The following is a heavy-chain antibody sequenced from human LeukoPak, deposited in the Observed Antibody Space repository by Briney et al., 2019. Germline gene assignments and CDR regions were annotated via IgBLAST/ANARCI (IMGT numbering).Heavy chain of an antibody. J-gene: IGHJ4*02. CDR2: IYTGGNS. V-gene: IGHV3-53*01. CDR1: GFTVSLTH. D-gene: IGHD6-13*01. Sequence: GGSLRLSCEASGFTVSLTHMSWVRQAPGKGLEWVSLIYTGGNSYYADSVKGRFIMSRDSSKNTVFLQMNSLRAEDTALYYCATTNGAAAGPFDHWGQGTLVTVSS. CDR3: ATTNGAAAGPFDH.